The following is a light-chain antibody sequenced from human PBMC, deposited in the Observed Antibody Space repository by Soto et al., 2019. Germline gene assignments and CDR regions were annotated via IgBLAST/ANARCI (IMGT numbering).Light chain of an antibody. CDR2: GAS. Sequence: DIQMTQSPSSVSASVGDRVIITCRASQGISTWLAWYQQKPGKVPNLLIYGASSLQSGVPSRFSGSRSGTDFALTISSLQPEAFSTYYCEQINSFPITFGQGTRLEIK. CDR3: EQINSFPIT. V-gene: IGKV1-12*01. J-gene: IGKJ5*01. CDR1: QGISTW.